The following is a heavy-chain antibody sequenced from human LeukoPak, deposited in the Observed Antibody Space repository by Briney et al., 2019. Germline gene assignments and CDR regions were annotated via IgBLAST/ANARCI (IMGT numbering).Heavy chain of an antibody. D-gene: IGHD1-26*01. J-gene: IGHJ4*02. Sequence: GASVNVSCKASGYTFTIYGISWVRQAPGQGLEWMGWISAYNGNTNYAQKLQDRVTMTTDTSTSTAYMELRSLRSDDTAVYYCARRGSGSYRDYFDYWGQGTLVTVSS. V-gene: IGHV1-18*01. CDR1: GYTFTIYG. CDR2: ISAYNGNT. CDR3: ARRGSGSYRDYFDY.